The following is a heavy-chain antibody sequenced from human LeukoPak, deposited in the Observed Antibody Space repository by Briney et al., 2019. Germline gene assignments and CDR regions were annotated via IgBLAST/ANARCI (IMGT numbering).Heavy chain of an antibody. CDR3: AKAPNYDSSGYYSRPHDAFDI. CDR1: GFTFSSYG. D-gene: IGHD3-22*01. J-gene: IGHJ3*02. Sequence: GGSLRLSCAASGFTFSSYGMHWVRQAPGKGLEWVAFIRYDGSNKHYADSVKGRFTISRDNSKNTLYLQMNSLRAEDTAVYYCAKAPNYDSSGYYSRPHDAFDIWGQGTMVTVSS. CDR2: IRYDGSNK. V-gene: IGHV3-30*02.